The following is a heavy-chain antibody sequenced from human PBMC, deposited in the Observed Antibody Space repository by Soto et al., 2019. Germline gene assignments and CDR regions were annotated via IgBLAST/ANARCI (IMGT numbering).Heavy chain of an antibody. CDR1: GFTFSSYA. Sequence: GGSLRLSCAASGFTFSSYAMSWVRQAPGKGLEWVSAISGSGGSTYYADSVKGRFTISRDNSKNTLYLQMNSLRAEDTAVNYCAKWASEILWFGELGFDYWGQGTLVTVSS. CDR2: ISGSGGST. J-gene: IGHJ4*02. CDR3: AKWASEILWFGELGFDY. D-gene: IGHD3-10*01. V-gene: IGHV3-23*01.